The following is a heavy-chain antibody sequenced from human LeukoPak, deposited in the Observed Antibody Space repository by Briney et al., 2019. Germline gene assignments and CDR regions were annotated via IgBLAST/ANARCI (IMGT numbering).Heavy chain of an antibody. CDR2: ISPILGIA. D-gene: IGHD3-22*01. CDR3: ARERSDYYDSSGYYFYYFDY. V-gene: IGHV1-69*04. Sequence: SVKVSCKASGGTFSSYAISWVRQAPGQGLEWRGRISPILGIANYAQKFQGRVTITSDKSTSTAYMELSSLRSEDTAVYDCARERSDYYDSSGYYFYYFDYWGQGTLVTVSS. CDR1: GGTFSSYA. J-gene: IGHJ4*02.